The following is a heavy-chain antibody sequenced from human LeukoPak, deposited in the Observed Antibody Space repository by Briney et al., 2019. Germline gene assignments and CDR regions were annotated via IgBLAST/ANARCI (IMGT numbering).Heavy chain of an antibody. D-gene: IGHD6-6*01. J-gene: IGHJ6*03. CDR3: ARVKGSLYSSSSRYYYYYMDV. Sequence: GGSLRLSCAASGFTFDDYGMSWVRQAPGKGLEWVSGINWNGGSTGYADSVKGRFTISRDNAKNSLYLQMNSLRAEDTALYYCARVKGSLYSSSSRYYYYYMDVWGKGTTVTVSS. CDR2: INWNGGST. V-gene: IGHV3-20*04. CDR1: GFTFDDYG.